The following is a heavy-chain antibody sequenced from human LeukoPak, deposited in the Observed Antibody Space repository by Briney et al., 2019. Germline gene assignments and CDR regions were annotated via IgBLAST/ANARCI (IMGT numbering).Heavy chain of an antibody. CDR3: AKPSRRGYSYGYAGNNWFDP. V-gene: IGHV3-23*01. Sequence: PGGSLRLSCAASGFTSSSYAMSWVRQAPGKGLEWVSAISGSGGSTYYADSVKGRFTISRDNSKNTLYLQMNSLRAEDTAVYYCAKPSRRGYSYGYAGNNWFDPWGQGTLVTVSS. CDR1: GFTSSSYA. J-gene: IGHJ5*02. D-gene: IGHD5-18*01. CDR2: ISGSGGST.